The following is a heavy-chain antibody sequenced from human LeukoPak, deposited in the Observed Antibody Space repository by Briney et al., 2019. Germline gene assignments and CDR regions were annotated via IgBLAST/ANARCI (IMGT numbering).Heavy chain of an antibody. J-gene: IGHJ4*02. CDR2: IYYSGST. D-gene: IGHD2-2*01. CDR3: ARDSPAAYFDY. Sequence: SETLSLTCTVSGGSVSVYYWSWIRQPPGKRLEWIGYIYYSGSTNYNPSLESRVTISVDTSKNQFSLKLSSVTAADTAVYYCARDSPAAYFDYWGQGTPVTVSS. CDR1: GGSVSVYY. V-gene: IGHV4-59*02.